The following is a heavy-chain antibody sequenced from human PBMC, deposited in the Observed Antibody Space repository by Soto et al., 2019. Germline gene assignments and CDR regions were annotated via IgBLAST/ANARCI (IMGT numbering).Heavy chain of an antibody. CDR3: ARDRGSDYDAFDI. CDR2: IYYDGSNE. CDR1: GFSFSDYG. V-gene: IGHV3-33*08. Sequence: GGSLRLSCAASGFSFSDYGMHWVRQAPCKGLEWVALIYYDGSNEHYADSVQGRFTISRDNSKNTLYMQMNSLRAEDTAVYYCARDRGSDYDAFDIWGQGGVVTIS. D-gene: IGHD1-26*01. J-gene: IGHJ3*02.